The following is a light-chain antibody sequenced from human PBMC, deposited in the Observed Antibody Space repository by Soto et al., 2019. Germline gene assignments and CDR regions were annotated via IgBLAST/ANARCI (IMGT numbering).Light chain of an antibody. V-gene: IGLV2-8*01. J-gene: IGLJ1*01. CDR3: SSYAGGNNLYV. CDR2: EVS. Sequence: QSVLTQPPSASGSPGQSVTISCTGTISDVGGYNYVSWYQHHPGKAPKLLIYEVSKRPSGVPDRFSGSKSANTASLTVSGLQAVDEADYYCSSYAGGNNLYVFGTGTKVTVL. CDR1: ISDVGGYNY.